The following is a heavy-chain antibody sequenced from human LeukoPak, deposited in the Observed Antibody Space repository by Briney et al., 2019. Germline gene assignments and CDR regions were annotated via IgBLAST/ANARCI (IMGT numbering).Heavy chain of an antibody. V-gene: IGHV1-18*01. CDR1: GYTFTSYG. J-gene: IGHJ4*02. D-gene: IGHD3-22*01. CDR3: ARDPHSYYDSSGLDY. CDR2: ISAYNGNT. Sequence: ASVKVSCKASGYTFTSYGISWVRQAPGQGLEWMGWISAYNGNTNYAQKLQGRVTMTTDTSTSTAYMELRSLRSDDTAVYYCARDPHSYYDSSGLDYWGQGTLVTVSS.